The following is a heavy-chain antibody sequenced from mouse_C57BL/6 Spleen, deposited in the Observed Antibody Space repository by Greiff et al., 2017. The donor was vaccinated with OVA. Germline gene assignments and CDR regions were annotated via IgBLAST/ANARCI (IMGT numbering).Heavy chain of an antibody. CDR2: IYPRDGST. J-gene: IGHJ4*01. V-gene: IGHV1-85*01. D-gene: IGHD1-1*01. CDR3: ARLFDYYGSSYYAMDY. Sequence: QVQLQPSGPELVKPGASVKLSCKASGYTFTSYDINWVKQRPGQGLEWIGWIYPRDGSTKYNEKFKGKATLTVDTSSSTAYMELHSLTSEDSAVYFWARLFDYYGSSYYAMDYWGQGTSVTVSS. CDR1: GYTFTSYD.